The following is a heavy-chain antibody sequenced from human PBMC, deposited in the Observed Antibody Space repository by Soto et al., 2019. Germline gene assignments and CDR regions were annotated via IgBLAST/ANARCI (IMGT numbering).Heavy chain of an antibody. D-gene: IGHD3-22*01. CDR1: GGSISSGDYY. Sequence: QVQLQESGPGLVKPSQTLSLTCTVSGGSISSGDYYWSWIRQPPGKGLEWIGYIYYSGSTYYNPSLKSRVTISVDTSKNQFSLKLSSVTAADTAVYYCARGKGDYDSSGYFISDYWGQGTLVTVSS. CDR3: ARGKGDYDSSGYFISDY. J-gene: IGHJ4*02. V-gene: IGHV4-30-4*01. CDR2: IYYSGST.